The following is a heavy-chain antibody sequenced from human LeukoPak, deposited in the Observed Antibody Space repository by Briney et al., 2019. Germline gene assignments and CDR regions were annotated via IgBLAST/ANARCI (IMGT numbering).Heavy chain of an antibody. D-gene: IGHD6-19*01. CDR1: GFTFDDYA. J-gene: IGHJ4*02. V-gene: IGHV3-9*01. Sequence: GGSLRLSCAASGFTFDDYAMHWVRQAPGKGLEWVSGISWNSGSIGYADSVKGRFTISRDNAKNSLYLQMNSLRAEDTAVYYCAKDRYSSGMVALDYWGQGTLVTVSS. CDR3: AKDRYSSGMVALDY. CDR2: ISWNSGSI.